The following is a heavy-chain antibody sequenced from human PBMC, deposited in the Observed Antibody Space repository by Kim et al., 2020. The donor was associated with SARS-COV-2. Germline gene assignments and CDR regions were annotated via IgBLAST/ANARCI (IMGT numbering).Heavy chain of an antibody. D-gene: IGHD3-10*01. CDR3: ARDHSHASPLGESFFDY. J-gene: IGHJ4*02. CDR1: GLTFSSYS. Sequence: GGSLRLSCAASGLTFSSYSMNWVRQAPGKGLEWVSSISSSSSYIYYADSVKGRFTISRDNAKNSLYLQMNSLRAEDTAVYYCARDHSHASPLGESFFDYWGQGTLVTVSS. V-gene: IGHV3-21*04. CDR2: ISSSSSYI.